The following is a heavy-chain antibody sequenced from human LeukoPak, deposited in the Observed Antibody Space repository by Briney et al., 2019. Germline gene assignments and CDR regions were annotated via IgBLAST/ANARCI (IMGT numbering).Heavy chain of an antibody. CDR3: ARPTYCSVTSCTGAMDV. CDR1: GGSFSHYY. CDR2: IDEFGRT. D-gene: IGHD2-15*01. Sequence: SETLSLTCAVYGGSFSHYYWKWIRQSPERGLEWIGEIDEFGRTKYNPSLKSRVTLSVDRSKNQFSLKLRSVTAADTAVYFCARPTYCSVTSCTGAMDVWGQGTTVTVSS. J-gene: IGHJ6*01. V-gene: IGHV4-34*01.